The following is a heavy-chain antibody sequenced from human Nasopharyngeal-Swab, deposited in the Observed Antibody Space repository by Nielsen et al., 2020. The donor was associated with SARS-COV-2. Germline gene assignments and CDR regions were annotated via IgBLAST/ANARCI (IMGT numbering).Heavy chain of an antibody. CDR3: ARAAILSYAFDI. CDR2: ISGSGGST. Sequence: GESLKISCAASGFTFGSFGMSWVRQAPGKGLEWVSGISGSGGSTHYADFVKGRFTISRDNSKNTLYLQLNSLRAEDTAIYYCARAAILSYAFDIWGQGTMVTVSS. V-gene: IGHV3-23*01. CDR1: GFTFGSFG. D-gene: IGHD2-15*01. J-gene: IGHJ3*02.